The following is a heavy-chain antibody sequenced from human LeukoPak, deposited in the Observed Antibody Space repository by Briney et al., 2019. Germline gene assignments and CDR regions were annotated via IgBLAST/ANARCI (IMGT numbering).Heavy chain of an antibody. Sequence: SETLSLTCTVSGGSISSYYWSWIRQPPGKGLEWIGYIYYSGSTNYNPSLKSRVTISVDTSKNQFSLKLSSVTAADTAVYYCAGFLGYCSGSSCRVGYYGMDVWGQGTTVTVSS. J-gene: IGHJ6*02. V-gene: IGHV4-59*01. CDR3: AGFLGYCSGSSCRVGYYGMDV. CDR2: IYYSGST. CDR1: GGSISSYY. D-gene: IGHD2-15*01.